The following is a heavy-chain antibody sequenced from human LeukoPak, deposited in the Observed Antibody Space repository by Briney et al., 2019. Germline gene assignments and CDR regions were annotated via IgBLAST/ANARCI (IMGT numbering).Heavy chain of an antibody. CDR1: GGSFSGYY. D-gene: IGHD3-22*01. V-gene: IGHV4-34*01. CDR3: ARLKYYYDSSGYYTKNYYYYYYMDV. J-gene: IGHJ6*03. CDR2: INHSGST. Sequence: SETLSLTCAVYGGSFSGYYWSWIRQPPGKGLEWIGEINHSGSTNYNPSLKSRVTISVDTSKNQFSLKLSSVTAADTAVYYCARLKYYYDSSGYYTKNYYYYYYMDVWGQGTLVTVSS.